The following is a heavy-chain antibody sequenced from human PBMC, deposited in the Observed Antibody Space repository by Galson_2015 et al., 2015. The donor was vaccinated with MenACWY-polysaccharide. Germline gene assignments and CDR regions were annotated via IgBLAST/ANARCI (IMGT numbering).Heavy chain of an antibody. D-gene: IGHD2-15*01. CDR3: AKGVGLPKGYYYYMDV. V-gene: IGHV3-23*01. J-gene: IGHJ6*03. Sequence: SLRLSCAASGFTFSTYPMTWVRQVSGKGLEWVSTITSTGGTTYYADSVKGRFTISRDNSKNTLSLQMNSLRAEDTAIYYCAKGVGLPKGYYYYMDVWGKGTTVTVSS. CDR1: GFTFSTYP. CDR2: ITSTGGTT.